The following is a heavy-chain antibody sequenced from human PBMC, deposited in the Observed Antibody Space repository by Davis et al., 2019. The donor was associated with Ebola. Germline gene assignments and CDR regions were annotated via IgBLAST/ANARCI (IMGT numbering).Heavy chain of an antibody. CDR1: GFVFSSYV. D-gene: IGHD4-11*01. CDR3: TTTVTLGY. CDR2: IKSKTDGGTT. J-gene: IGHJ4*02. V-gene: IGHV3-15*01. Sequence: GGSLRLSCAASGFVFSSYVMSWVRRAPGKGLEWVGRIKSKTDGGTTDYAAPVKGRFTISRDDSKNTLYLQMNSLKTEDTAVYYCTTTVTLGYWGQGTLVTVSS.